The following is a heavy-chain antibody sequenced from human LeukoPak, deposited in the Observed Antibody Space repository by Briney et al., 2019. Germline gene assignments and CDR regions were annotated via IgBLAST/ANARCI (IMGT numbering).Heavy chain of an antibody. Sequence: ASVKVSCKASGYTFTSYDINWVRQATGQGLEWMGWMNPNSGNTGYAQKFQGRVTMTRNTSISTAYMELSSLRSEDTAVYYCARGLRLRSPGTPYYYYYMDVWGKGTTVTVSS. D-gene: IGHD5-18*01. J-gene: IGHJ6*03. CDR2: MNPNSGNT. V-gene: IGHV1-8*01. CDR1: GYTFTSYD. CDR3: ARGLRLRSPGTPYYYYYMDV.